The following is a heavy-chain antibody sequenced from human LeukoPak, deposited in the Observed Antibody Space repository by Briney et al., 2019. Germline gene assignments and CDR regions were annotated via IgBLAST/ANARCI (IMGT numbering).Heavy chain of an antibody. D-gene: IGHD2-15*01. Sequence: GGSLRLSCAASGFTVSSNYMSWVRQAPGKGLEWVSVIYSGGSTYYADSVKGRLTISRDNSKNTLYLQMNSLRAEDTAVYYCARGGGFDCSGGSCYAFDIWGQGTMVTVSS. CDR3: ARGGGFDCSGGSCYAFDI. CDR2: IYSGGST. CDR1: GFTVSSNY. V-gene: IGHV3-53*01. J-gene: IGHJ3*02.